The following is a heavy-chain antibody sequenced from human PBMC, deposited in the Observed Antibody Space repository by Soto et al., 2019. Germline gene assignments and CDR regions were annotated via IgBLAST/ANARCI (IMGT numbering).Heavy chain of an antibody. J-gene: IGHJ4*02. CDR1: GYTFSSYG. CDR2: ISAHNGDT. V-gene: IGHV1-18*01. Sequence: QLQLVQSGAEVKKPGASVKVSSKASGYTFSSYGISWVRQAPGQGLEWMGWISAHNGDTNSAPKFQGRVTITTDTSTSTAYMELRSLRSDDTAVYYCATDYRAACGGSCYYFDYWGQGTLVTVSA. D-gene: IGHD2-15*01. CDR3: ATDYRAACGGSCYYFDY.